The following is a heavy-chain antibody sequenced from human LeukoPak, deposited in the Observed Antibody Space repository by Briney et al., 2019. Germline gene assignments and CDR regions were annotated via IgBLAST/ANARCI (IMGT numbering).Heavy chain of an antibody. V-gene: IGHV3-48*03. CDR1: GFTFSSYE. CDR2: ISSSGRTI. CDR3: ARVWWPTYYFDY. Sequence: GGSQRLSCAASGFTFSSYEMNWVRQAPAKALEWVSYISSSGRTIYYAESVKGSFTISRDNAKNSLYLQMNSLRAEDTAVYYCARVWWPTYYFDYWGQGTLVTVSS. J-gene: IGHJ4*02. D-gene: IGHD4/OR15-4a*01.